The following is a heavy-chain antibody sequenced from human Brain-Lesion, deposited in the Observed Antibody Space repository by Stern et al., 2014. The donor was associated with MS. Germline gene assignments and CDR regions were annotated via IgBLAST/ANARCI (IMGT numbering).Heavy chain of an antibody. J-gene: IGHJ4*02. CDR1: GGSINSGGYY. CDR2: IYYTGSA. CDR3: ARGARYSDSSGYYFYFDY. Sequence: DQLVESGPGLVKPSQTLPLTCTVSGGSINSGGYYWSWIRQYPGKGLEWIGYIYYTGSAHYDPSLKSRLSMSIDTSKNQFSLNLNSVTAADTAVYYCARGARYSDSSGYYFYFDYWGQGTLVTVSS. D-gene: IGHD3-22*01. V-gene: IGHV4-31*03.